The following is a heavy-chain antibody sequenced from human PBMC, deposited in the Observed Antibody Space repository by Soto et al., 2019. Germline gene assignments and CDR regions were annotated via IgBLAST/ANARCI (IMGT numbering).Heavy chain of an antibody. Sequence: GASVKVSCKASGGTFSSYAISWVRQAPGQGLEWMGGIIPIFGTANYAQKFQGRVTITADESTSTAYMELSSLRAEDTAVYYCAKVMVKNWFDPWGQGTLVTVSS. CDR2: IIPIFGTA. CDR3: AKVMVKNWFDP. J-gene: IGHJ5*02. D-gene: IGHD5-18*01. V-gene: IGHV1-69*13. CDR1: GGTFSSYA.